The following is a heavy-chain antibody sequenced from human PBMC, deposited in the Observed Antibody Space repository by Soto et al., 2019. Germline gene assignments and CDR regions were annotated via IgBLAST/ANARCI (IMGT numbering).Heavy chain of an antibody. D-gene: IGHD1-26*01. J-gene: IGHJ3*02. Sequence: QVELMQSGGEVKRPGASVKVSCKSSRYTFTSHGISWVRQAPGQGLEWMGWISTFNGKTDSAQKFQGRITMTADTRKNTAYMELRNLRSDDTAVYYCARLLTEGATFREDAFDIWGQGTKVTVSS. CDR3: ARLLTEGATFREDAFDI. V-gene: IGHV1-18*01. CDR1: RYTFTSHG. CDR2: ISTFNGKT.